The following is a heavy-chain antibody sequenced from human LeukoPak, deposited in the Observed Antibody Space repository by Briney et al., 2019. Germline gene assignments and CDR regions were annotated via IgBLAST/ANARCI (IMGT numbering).Heavy chain of an antibody. V-gene: IGHV3-30*18. J-gene: IGHJ3*02. CDR2: TSSDGSNT. Sequence: PGKSLRLSCAASGFAFSRNGMHWVRQAPGKGLERVALTSSDGSNTYYADSVKGRFTISRDNSNNTLFLQMSSLRDEDTALYYCTKDRGGSNWYDAFDKWGQGTMVIVSS. CDR3: TKDRGGSNWYDAFDK. D-gene: IGHD6-13*01. CDR1: GFAFSRNG.